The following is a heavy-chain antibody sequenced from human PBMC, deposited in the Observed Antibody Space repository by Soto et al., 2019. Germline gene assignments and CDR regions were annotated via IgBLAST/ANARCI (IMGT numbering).Heavy chain of an antibody. CDR2: IYYSGST. Sequence: QVQLQESGPGLVRPSQTLSLTCTVSGGSISSGGYYWSWIRQHPGKGLEWIGYIYYSGSTYYNPSLKSRVTIIVDTSKNQFALKLSSVTAADTAVYYCAGDDRRQMTALDILGQGTMVTVSS. V-gene: IGHV4-31*03. CDR3: AGDDRRQMTALDI. D-gene: IGHD3-22*01. J-gene: IGHJ3*02. CDR1: GGSISSGGYY.